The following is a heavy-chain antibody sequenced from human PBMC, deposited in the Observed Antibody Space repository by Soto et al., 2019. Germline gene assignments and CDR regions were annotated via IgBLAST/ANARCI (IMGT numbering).Heavy chain of an antibody. CDR3: ASERYGSWFDP. Sequence: SETLSLTCTVSGGSISSYYWSWIRQPPGKGLEWIGYIYYSGSTNYNPFLKSRVTISVDTSKNQFSLKLSSVTAADTAVYYCASERYGSWFDPWGQGTLVTVSS. CDR1: GGSISSYY. J-gene: IGHJ5*02. V-gene: IGHV4-59*01. D-gene: IGHD1-1*01. CDR2: IYYSGST.